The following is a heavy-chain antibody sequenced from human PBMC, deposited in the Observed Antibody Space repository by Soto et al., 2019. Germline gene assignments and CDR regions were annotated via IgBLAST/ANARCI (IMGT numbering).Heavy chain of an antibody. Sequence: SETLSLTCTVSGGSISSSSYYWGWIRQPPGKGLEWIGSIYYSGSTYYNPSLKSRVTISVDTSKNQFSLKLSSVNAADAAVYYCATHRSGNIDYWGQGTLVTVSS. D-gene: IGHD3-3*01. CDR2: IYYSGST. CDR3: ATHRSGNIDY. V-gene: IGHV4-39*01. CDR1: GGSISSSSYY. J-gene: IGHJ4*02.